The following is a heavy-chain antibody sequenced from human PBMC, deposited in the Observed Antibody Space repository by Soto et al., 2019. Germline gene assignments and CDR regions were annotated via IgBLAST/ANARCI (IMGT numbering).Heavy chain of an antibody. J-gene: IGHJ6*03. V-gene: IGHV4-34*01. CDR2: INHSGST. D-gene: IGHD2-2*01. CDR1: GGSFSGYY. CDR3: ARKFRDSPAAKGGFYYYYYMDV. Sequence: ETLSLTCAVYGGSFSGYYWSWIRQPPGKGLEWIGEINHSGSTNYNPSLKSRVTISVDTSKNQFSLKLSSVTAADTAVYYCARKFRDSPAAKGGFYYYYYMDVWGKGTTVTVSS.